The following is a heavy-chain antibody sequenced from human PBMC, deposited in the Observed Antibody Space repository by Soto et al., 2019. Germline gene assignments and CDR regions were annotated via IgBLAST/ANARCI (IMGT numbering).Heavy chain of an antibody. J-gene: IGHJ5*02. CDR3: TRGGGGFDP. CDR2: IYYSGST. V-gene: IGHV4-59*01. Sequence: QVQLQESGPGLVKPSETLSLTCTVSGGSISSYYWSWIRQPPGKGLEWIGYIYYSGSTNYNPSLKSRGNLAVETSKNQLSLKQSFVTGAHRAVYYCTRGGGGFDPWGQGTLVTVSS. CDR1: GGSISSYY. D-gene: IGHD3-10*01.